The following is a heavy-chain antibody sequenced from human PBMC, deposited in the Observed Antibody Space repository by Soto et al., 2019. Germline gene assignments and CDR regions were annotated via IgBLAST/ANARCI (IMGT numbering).Heavy chain of an antibody. CDR2: INYSGST. J-gene: IGHJ4*02. V-gene: IGHV4-39*07. CDR3: ARDLLVTPLFDY. Sequence: SETLSLTCTVSGGSISSSSYYWVWIRQPPGKGLEWVGYINYSGSTYYNPSLKSRVTISVDTSKNQFSLKLSPVTAADTAVYYCARDLLVTPLFDYWGQGTLVTVSS. CDR1: GGSISSSSYY. D-gene: IGHD3-3*02.